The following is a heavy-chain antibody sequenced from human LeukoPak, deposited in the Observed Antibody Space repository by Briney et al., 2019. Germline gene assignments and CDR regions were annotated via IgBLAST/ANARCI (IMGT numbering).Heavy chain of an antibody. D-gene: IGHD6-13*01. V-gene: IGHV4-59*08. CDR3: ARLYSSSWYAHLYYHRGMDV. Sequence: SETLSLTCTVSGGSISSYYWSWIRQPPGKGLEWIGCIYYSGSTNYNPSFKSRVTISVDTSKKQFSRKLGAVTAADTAVYYCARLYSSSWYAHLYYHRGMDVWGQGTTVTVSS. J-gene: IGHJ6*02. CDR1: GGSISSYY. CDR2: IYYSGST.